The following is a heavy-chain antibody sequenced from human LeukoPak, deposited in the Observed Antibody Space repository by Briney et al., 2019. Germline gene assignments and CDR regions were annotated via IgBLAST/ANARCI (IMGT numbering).Heavy chain of an antibody. D-gene: IGHD6-19*01. Sequence: SQTLSLTCDISGDSVSSNNGAWNWIRQSPSRGLEWLGRTYYRSKWYNDYAGSLNGRITISPDTSKNQFPLHLNSVTPEDTAVYYCARDLGNTGWYTFDYWGQGILVTVSS. CDR2: TYYRSKWYN. V-gene: IGHV6-1*01. CDR3: ARDLGNTGWYTFDY. CDR1: GDSVSSNNGA. J-gene: IGHJ4*02.